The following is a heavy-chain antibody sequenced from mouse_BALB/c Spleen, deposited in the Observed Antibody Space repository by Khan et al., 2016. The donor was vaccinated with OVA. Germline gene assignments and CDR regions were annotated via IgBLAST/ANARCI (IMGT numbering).Heavy chain of an antibody. D-gene: IGHD3-2*02. CDR2: ISTSNGAT. J-gene: IGHJ2*01. CDR1: GYIFTNYL. CDR3: ARGNGQAYYFDY. Sequence: EVQLLESGPDLVKPGTSVKMSCKASGYIFTNYLIHWVKQKPGQGLEWIGSISTSNGATTYNEKFKGKATLTSDKSSITAYMELSSLTSEDSAVDSCARGNGQAYYFDYWGQGTMLTVSA. V-gene: IGHV1S136*01.